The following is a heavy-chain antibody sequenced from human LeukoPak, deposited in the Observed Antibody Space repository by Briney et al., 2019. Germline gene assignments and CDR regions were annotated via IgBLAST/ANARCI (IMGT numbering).Heavy chain of an antibody. CDR1: GFTFSSYG. CDR2: ISGSGGST. CDR3: AKDGGRLPYYGMDV. V-gene: IGHV3-23*01. Sequence: GGSLRLSCAASGFTFSSYGMHWVRQAPGKGLEWVSAISGSGGSTFYADSVKGRFTISRDNSKNTLYLQMNSLRAEDTAVYYCAKDGGRLPYYGMDVWGQGTTVTVSS. D-gene: IGHD6-19*01. J-gene: IGHJ6*02.